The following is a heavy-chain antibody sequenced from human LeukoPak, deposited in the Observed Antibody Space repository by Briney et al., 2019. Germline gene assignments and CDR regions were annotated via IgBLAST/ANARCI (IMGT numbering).Heavy chain of an antibody. CDR1: GGSISSYY. Sequence: PSETLSLTCTVSGGSISSYYWSWIRQPAGKGLEWIGRIYTSGSTNYNPSLKSRVTMSVDTSKNQFSLKLSSVNAADTAVYYCAREGNFPTYDFWSGYYTRFDYWGQGTLVTVSS. J-gene: IGHJ4*02. CDR2: IYTSGST. V-gene: IGHV4-4*07. D-gene: IGHD3-3*01. CDR3: AREGNFPTYDFWSGYYTRFDY.